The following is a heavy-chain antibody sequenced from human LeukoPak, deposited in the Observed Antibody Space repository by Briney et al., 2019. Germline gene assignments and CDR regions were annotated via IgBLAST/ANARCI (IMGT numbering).Heavy chain of an antibody. J-gene: IGHJ4*02. CDR3: ANLIVVVPAATDY. V-gene: IGHV3-23*01. CDR2: ISGSGGST. CDR1: GFTFSSYA. Sequence: GGSLRLSCAASGFTFSSYAMSWVRQAPGKGLEWVSAISGSGGSTYYADSVKGRFTISRDNSKNTLYPQMNSLRAEDTAVYYCANLIVVVPAATDYWGQGTLVTVSS. D-gene: IGHD2-2*01.